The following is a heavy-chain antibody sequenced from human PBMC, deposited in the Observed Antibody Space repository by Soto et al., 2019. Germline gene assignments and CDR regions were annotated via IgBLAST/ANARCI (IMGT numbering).Heavy chain of an antibody. CDR2: IDPSDSYT. Sequence: PGESLKISCNGSGYSFTSYWISWVRQMPGKGLEWMGRIDPSDSYTNYSPSFQGHVTISADKSISTAYLQWSSLKASDTAMYYCARHYDILTGYAPYPHDYWGQGTLVTVYS. V-gene: IGHV5-10-1*01. CDR3: ARHYDILTGYAPYPHDY. D-gene: IGHD3-9*01. J-gene: IGHJ4*02. CDR1: GYSFTSYW.